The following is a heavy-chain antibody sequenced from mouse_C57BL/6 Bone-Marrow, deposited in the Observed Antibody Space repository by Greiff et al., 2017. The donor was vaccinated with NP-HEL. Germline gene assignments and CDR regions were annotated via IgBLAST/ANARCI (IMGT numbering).Heavy chain of an antibody. Sequence: EVQRVESGGGLVQPGGSLKLSCAASGFTFSDYGMAWVRQAPRKGPEWVAFISNLAYSIYYADTVTGRFTISRENAKNTLYLEMSSLRSEDTAMYYCARHGGYSNYEYFDVWGTGTTVTVSS. CDR2: ISNLAYSI. J-gene: IGHJ1*03. CDR1: GFTFSDYG. D-gene: IGHD2-5*01. CDR3: ARHGGYSNYEYFDV. V-gene: IGHV5-15*01.